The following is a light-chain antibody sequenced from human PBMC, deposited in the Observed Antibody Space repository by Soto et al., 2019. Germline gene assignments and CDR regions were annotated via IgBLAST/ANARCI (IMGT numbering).Light chain of an antibody. CDR1: QSISTW. CDR2: KAS. Sequence: DIQMTQSPSTLSASVGDRVTITCRASQSISTWLAWYQQKPGKAPKLLIYKASTLESGVPSRFSGSGSGTEFTLTISSLQPDDFATYYCQQYYDYDTFGQGTKLEIK. CDR3: QQYYDYDT. J-gene: IGKJ2*01. V-gene: IGKV1-5*03.